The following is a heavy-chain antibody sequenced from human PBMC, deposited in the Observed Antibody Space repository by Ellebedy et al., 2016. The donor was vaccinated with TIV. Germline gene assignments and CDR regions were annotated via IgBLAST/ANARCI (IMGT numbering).Heavy chain of an antibody. CDR3: ARGAKGSWFDA. V-gene: IGHV4-34*01. Sequence: SETLSLTCAVYGGSFSGHYWTWIRQPPGKGLEWIGEINHSGSTKNNPSLKSRVTISVDTSRNQFSLNLSSVTAADTAVYYCARGAKGSWFDAWGQGRLVTVSS. D-gene: IGHD4/OR15-4a*01. CDR2: INHSGST. J-gene: IGHJ5*02. CDR1: GGSFSGHY.